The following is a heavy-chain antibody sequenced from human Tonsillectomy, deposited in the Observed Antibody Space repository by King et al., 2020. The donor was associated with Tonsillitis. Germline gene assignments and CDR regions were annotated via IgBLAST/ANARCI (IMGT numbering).Heavy chain of an antibody. CDR1: GGTFNSYA. CDR2: IIPIFGTT. V-gene: IGHV1-69*01. Sequence: LQLVQSGAEVKKPGSSVKVSCKASGGTFNSYAITWVRQAPGQGLEWMGGIIPIFGTTNYAQKFQGRVTITADESTSTAYMELSSLRSEDTAVYYCARTARDSSGYLMIKFDYWGQGTLVTVSS. D-gene: IGHD3-22*01. J-gene: IGHJ4*02. CDR3: ARTARDSSGYLMIKFDY.